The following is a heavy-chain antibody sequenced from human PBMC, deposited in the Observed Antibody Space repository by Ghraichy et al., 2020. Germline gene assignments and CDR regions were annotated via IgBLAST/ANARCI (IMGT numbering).Heavy chain of an antibody. V-gene: IGHV3-53*01. CDR2: IYSGGAT. CDR1: GFSVSSNY. D-gene: IGHD2-2*01. J-gene: IGHJ5*02. Sequence: ETLSLTCAASGFSVSSNYLTWVRQAPGKGLEWVSVIYSGGATYYADFVKGRFTISRDGSKNTLFLQMNSLRVEDTAIYYCERADKAMPGWLDAWGQGTLVTVSS. CDR3: ERADKAMPGWLDA.